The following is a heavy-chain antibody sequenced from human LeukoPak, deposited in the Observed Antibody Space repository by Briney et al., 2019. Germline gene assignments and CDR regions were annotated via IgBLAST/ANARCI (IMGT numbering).Heavy chain of an antibody. Sequence: GSLRLSCAASGFTFSSYAMHWVRQAPGKGLEWVAVISYDGSNKYYADSVKGRFTISRDNSKNTLYLQMNSLRAEDTAVYYCARGVTATRYFYYGLDVWGLGTTVTVSS. J-gene: IGHJ6*02. CDR1: GFTFSSYA. V-gene: IGHV3-30*04. D-gene: IGHD2-21*02. CDR3: ARGVTATRYFYYGLDV. CDR2: ISYDGSNK.